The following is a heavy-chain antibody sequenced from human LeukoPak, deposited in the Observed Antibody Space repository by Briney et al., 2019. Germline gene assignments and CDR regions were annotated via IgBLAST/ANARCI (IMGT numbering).Heavy chain of an antibody. CDR1: GGTFSSYA. D-gene: IGHD5-18*01. J-gene: IGHJ4*02. V-gene: IGHV1-69*13. Sequence: ASVKVSCKASGGTFSSYAISWVRQAPGQGLEWMGGIIPIFGTANYAQKFQGRVTITADESTSTAYMELSSLRSEDTAVYYCARAAVGISGYSYGYFDYWGQGTLVTVSS. CDR3: ARAAVGISGYSYGYFDY. CDR2: IIPIFGTA.